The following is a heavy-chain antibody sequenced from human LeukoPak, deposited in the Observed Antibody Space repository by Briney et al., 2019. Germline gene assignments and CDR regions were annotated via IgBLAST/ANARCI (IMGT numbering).Heavy chain of an antibody. D-gene: IGHD3-22*01. CDR3: ARGYQTSYYDRSGYLTYFDY. J-gene: IGHJ4*02. CDR1: GYTFTSYG. CDR2: ISAFNGNT. V-gene: IGHV1-18*01. Sequence: ASVKVSCKASGYTFTSYGITWVRQAPGQGLEWMGWISAFNGNTNYAQKFQGRVTKTTDTSTKIAYMELRSLRSDDTAVYYCARGYQTSYYDRSGYLTYFDYWGQGTLVTVSS.